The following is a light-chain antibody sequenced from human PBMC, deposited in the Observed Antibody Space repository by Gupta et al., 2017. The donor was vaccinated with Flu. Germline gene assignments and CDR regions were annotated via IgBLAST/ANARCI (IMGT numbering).Light chain of an antibody. CDR2: ATS. V-gene: IGKV3-20*01. Sequence: VLTQSPVTLSLSPGERATVACRVSQSVSNSYVSWYQQKPGQAPRLLIFATSARATDIPARFRGSESGTDFTLTISRLEPEDFALYFCQLYSGSSTWTFGQGTRVDLK. CDR3: QLYSGSSTWT. J-gene: IGKJ1*01. CDR1: QSVSNSY.